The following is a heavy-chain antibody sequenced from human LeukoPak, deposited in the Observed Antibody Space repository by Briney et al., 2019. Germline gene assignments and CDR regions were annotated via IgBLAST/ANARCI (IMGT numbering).Heavy chain of an antibody. J-gene: IGHJ4*02. D-gene: IGHD1-26*01. CDR3: AESRSFTAPGRSYADY. V-gene: IGHV3-23*01. CDR1: GFTFSSYA. CDR2: ISGSGGST. Sequence: GGSLRLSCAASGFTFSSYAMSWVRQAPGKGLEWVSAISGSGGSTYYADSVKGRFTISRDNSKNTLYLQMSSLRAEDTAVYYCAESRSFTAPGRSYADYWGQGTLVTVSS.